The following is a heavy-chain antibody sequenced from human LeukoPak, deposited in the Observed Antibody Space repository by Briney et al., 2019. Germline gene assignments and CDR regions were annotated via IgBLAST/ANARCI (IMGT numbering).Heavy chain of an antibody. V-gene: IGHV4-39*07. CDR3: ARDLGGELLWFGELLSLGFDY. Sequence: SETLSLTCTVSGGSISSSSYYWGWIRQPPGKGLEWIGSLYYSGNTYYNPSLKSRVTISVDTSKNQFSLKLSSVTAADTAVYYCARDLGGELLWFGELLSLGFDYWGQGTLVTVSS. J-gene: IGHJ4*02. CDR2: LYYSGNT. D-gene: IGHD3-10*01. CDR1: GGSISSSSYY.